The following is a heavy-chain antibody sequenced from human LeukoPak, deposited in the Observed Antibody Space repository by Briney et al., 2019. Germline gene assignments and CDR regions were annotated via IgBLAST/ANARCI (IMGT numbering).Heavy chain of an antibody. CDR2: IKQDGSEK. CDR1: GFTFSSYW. Sequence: GGSLRLSCAASGFTFSSYWMSWVRQAPGKGLEWVANIKQDGSEKYYVDSVKGRFTISRDNARNSLYLQMNSLRAEDTAVYYCARVGYYYDSSGYYSYWVQGTLVTVSS. V-gene: IGHV3-7*01. CDR3: ARVGYYYDSSGYYSY. J-gene: IGHJ4*02. D-gene: IGHD3-22*01.